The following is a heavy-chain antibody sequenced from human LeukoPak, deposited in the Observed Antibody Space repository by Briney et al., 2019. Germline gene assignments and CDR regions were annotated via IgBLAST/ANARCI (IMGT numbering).Heavy chain of an antibody. Sequence: ASVKVSCKASGYTFTGYYMHWVRQAPGQGLEWMGWINPNSGGTNYAQKFQGRVTMTRDTSISTAYMELSRLRSDDTAVYYCASTPVVPAATLLKHYYYMDVWGKGTTVTISS. CDR3: ASTPVVPAATLLKHYYYMDV. CDR1: GYTFTGYY. CDR2: INPNSGGT. J-gene: IGHJ6*03. V-gene: IGHV1-2*02. D-gene: IGHD2-2*01.